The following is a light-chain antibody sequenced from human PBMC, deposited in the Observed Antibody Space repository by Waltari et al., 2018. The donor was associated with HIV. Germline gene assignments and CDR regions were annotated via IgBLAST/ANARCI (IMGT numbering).Light chain of an antibody. CDR1: QSVLYSSNNKNY. J-gene: IGKJ3*01. CDR3: QQYYSTPFT. CDR2: WAS. V-gene: IGKV4-1*01. Sequence: DIVMTQSPDSLVVSLGERATINCKSSQSVLYSSNNKNYLAWYQQKPGQPPKLLIYWASTRESRVPDRFSGSGSGTDFTLTISSLQAEDVAVYYCQQYYSTPFTFGPGTKVDIK.